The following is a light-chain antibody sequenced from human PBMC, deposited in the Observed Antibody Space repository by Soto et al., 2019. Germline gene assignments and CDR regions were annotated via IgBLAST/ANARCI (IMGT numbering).Light chain of an antibody. CDR3: TSYTGTTPHYV. Sequence: QSAPTQPASVSGSPGQAITISCSGTSSDIKSENYVSWYQQHPGEAPQLIIYDVANRPPGVSNRFSGSKSGNTASLIISGLQAEDEADYYCTSYTGTTPHYVFGTGTKVTVL. CDR2: DVA. CDR1: SSDIKSENY. J-gene: IGLJ1*01. V-gene: IGLV2-14*03.